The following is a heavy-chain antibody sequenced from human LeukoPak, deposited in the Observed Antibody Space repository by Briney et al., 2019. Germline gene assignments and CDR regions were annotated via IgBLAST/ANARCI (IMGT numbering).Heavy chain of an antibody. Sequence: SETLSLTCSVSGGSINYYYWSWIRQPPGKGLEWIGCIYYNGNTNYNPSLRSQVTISVDTSKNQFSLKLNSVTAADTAVYYCARHDDVPVIRRGFDYWGQGALVTVSS. J-gene: IGHJ4*02. CDR3: ARHDDVPVIRRGFDY. CDR2: IYYNGNT. V-gene: IGHV4-59*08. CDR1: GGSINYYY. D-gene: IGHD2-21*02.